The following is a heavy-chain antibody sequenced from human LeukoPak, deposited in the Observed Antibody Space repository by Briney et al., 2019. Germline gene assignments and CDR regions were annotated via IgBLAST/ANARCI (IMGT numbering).Heavy chain of an antibody. CDR2: INHSGST. CDR1: GGSFSGYY. CDR3: ARTLGYCSGGSCFSDYYYYYYMDV. J-gene: IGHJ6*03. D-gene: IGHD2-15*01. Sequence: SETLSLTCAVYGGSFSGYYWSWIRQPPGKGLEWIGEINHSGSTNYNPSLKSRVTISVDTSKNQFSLKLSSVTAADTAVYYCARTLGYCSGGSCFSDYYYYYYMDVWGKGTTVTVSS. V-gene: IGHV4-34*01.